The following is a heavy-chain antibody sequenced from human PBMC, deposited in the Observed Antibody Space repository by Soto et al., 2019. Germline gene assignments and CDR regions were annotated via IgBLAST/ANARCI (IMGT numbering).Heavy chain of an antibody. D-gene: IGHD6-19*01. CDR3: AKDRLRGYSSGWYPNYFDY. CDR2: ISYDGSNK. J-gene: IGHJ4*02. CDR1: GFTFSSYG. Sequence: ESGGGVVQPGRSLRLSCAASGFTFSSYGMHWVRQAPGKGLEWVAVISYDGSNKYYADSVKGRFTISRDNSKNTLYLQMNSLRAEDTAVYYCAKDRLRGYSSGWYPNYFDYWGQGTLVTVSS. V-gene: IGHV3-30*18.